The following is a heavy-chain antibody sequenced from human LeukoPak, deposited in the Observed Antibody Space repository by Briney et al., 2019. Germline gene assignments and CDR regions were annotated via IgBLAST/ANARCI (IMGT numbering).Heavy chain of an antibody. D-gene: IGHD6-13*01. CDR3: ARTRWAYGSSSPPYYYYDMDV. V-gene: IGHV1-18*01. J-gene: IGHJ6*02. CDR1: GYTFTSYG. CDR2: ISAHNGNT. Sequence: GASVKVSCKASGYTFTSYGISWVRQAPGQGLEWMGWISAHNGNTNYAQKLQGVVTMTTDTSTSTAYMELRSLRSDDTAVYYCARTRWAYGSSSPPYYYYDMDVWGQGTTVTVSS.